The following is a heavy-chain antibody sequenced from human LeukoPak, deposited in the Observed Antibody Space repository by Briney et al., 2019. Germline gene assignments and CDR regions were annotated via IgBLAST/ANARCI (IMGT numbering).Heavy chain of an antibody. J-gene: IGHJ4*02. Sequence: SETLSLTCTVSGVSISSSSYYWGWIRHPPGKGLEWIGSIYYSVSTYYNPSLKSRVTISVDTSKTQFSLKMRFLTGADTAVYYCARQLDYWGQGTVAIVSS. CDR3: ARQLDY. V-gene: IGHV4-39*01. CDR1: GVSISSSSYY. CDR2: IYYSVST.